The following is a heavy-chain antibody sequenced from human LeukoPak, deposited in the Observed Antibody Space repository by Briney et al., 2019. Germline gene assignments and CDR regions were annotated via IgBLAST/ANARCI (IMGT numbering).Heavy chain of an antibody. J-gene: IGHJ4*02. Sequence: GGSLRLSCAASGFTFSSYGMHWVRQSPGKGLEWVAFIRYDGSNKYYADSVRGRFTISRDNSRNTLFLQVNTLRVEDTAIYYCVKARIELGPGCFDYWGQGTLVTVSS. CDR2: IRYDGSNK. CDR1: GFTFSSYG. CDR3: VKARIELGPGCFDY. V-gene: IGHV3-30*02. D-gene: IGHD2-15*01.